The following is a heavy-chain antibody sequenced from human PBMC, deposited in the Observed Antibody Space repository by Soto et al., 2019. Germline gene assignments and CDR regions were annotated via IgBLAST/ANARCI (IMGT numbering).Heavy chain of an antibody. D-gene: IGHD3-22*01. Sequence: PSETLSLTCTVSGGSISSYYWSWIRQPPGKGLEWIGYIYYSGSTNYNPSLRSRVTISVDTSKNQFSLKLSSVTAADTAVYYCARVGYYDSSGYSPVFFFDYWGQGTLVTVSS. CDR2: IYYSGST. J-gene: IGHJ4*02. CDR1: GGSISSYY. CDR3: ARVGYYDSSGYSPVFFFDY. V-gene: IGHV4-59*01.